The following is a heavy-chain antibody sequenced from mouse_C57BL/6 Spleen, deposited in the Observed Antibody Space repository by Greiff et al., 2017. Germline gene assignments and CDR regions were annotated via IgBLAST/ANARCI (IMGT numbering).Heavy chain of an antibody. CDR1: GFTFNTYA. D-gene: IGHD2-5*01. Sequence: EVQLQQSGGGLVQPKGSLKLSCAASGFTFNTYAMHWVRQAPGKGLEWVARIRSKSSNYATYYADSVKDRFTISKDDSQSMLYLQMNNLKTEDTAKYYWVRETPYYSNWAIDYWGQGTTVTVST. J-gene: IGHJ4*01. V-gene: IGHV10-3*01. CDR3: VRETPYYSNWAIDY. CDR2: IRSKSSNYAT.